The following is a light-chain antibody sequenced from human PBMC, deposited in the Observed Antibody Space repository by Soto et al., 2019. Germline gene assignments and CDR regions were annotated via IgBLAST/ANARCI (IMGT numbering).Light chain of an antibody. J-gene: IGKJ4*01. CDR1: QSVSSN. CDR2: DAS. V-gene: IGKV3-11*01. CDR3: QQRTNWLT. Sequence: EIVMTQSPAPLSVSPGERATLSCRASQSVSSNLAWYQQKPGQAPRLLIYDASNRATGIPARFSGSGSGTDFTLTISSLEPEDFAVYYCQQRTNWLTFGGGTKVDI.